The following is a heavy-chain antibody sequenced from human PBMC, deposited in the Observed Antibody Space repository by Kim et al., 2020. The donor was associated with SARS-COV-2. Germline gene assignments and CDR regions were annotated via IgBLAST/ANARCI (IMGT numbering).Heavy chain of an antibody. CDR1: GFTFGDYA. Sequence: GGSLRLSCSASGFTFGDYAMSWVRQAPGKGLEWVGFIRNKANRRTTGYAASVIGRFTITRDDSKSIAYLQMNSLKVGATAVYYCTRDWSPDYWGQGTLVTVSS. D-gene: IGHD2-8*02. V-gene: IGHV3-49*04. CDR3: TRDWSPDY. J-gene: IGHJ4*02. CDR2: IRNKANRRTT.